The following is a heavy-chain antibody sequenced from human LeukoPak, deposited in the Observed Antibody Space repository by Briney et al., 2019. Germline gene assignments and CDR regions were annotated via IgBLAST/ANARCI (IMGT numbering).Heavy chain of an antibody. Sequence: GGSLRLSCAASGFTFSNAWMTWVRQAPGKGLEWVAVISYDGSNKYYADSVKGRFTISRDNSKNTLYLQMNSLRAEDTAVYYCAKDVALLKYYDILTGYAFDIWGQGTMVTVSS. V-gene: IGHV3-30*18. CDR1: GFTFSNAW. CDR3: AKDVALLKYYDILTGYAFDI. D-gene: IGHD3-9*01. CDR2: ISYDGSNK. J-gene: IGHJ3*02.